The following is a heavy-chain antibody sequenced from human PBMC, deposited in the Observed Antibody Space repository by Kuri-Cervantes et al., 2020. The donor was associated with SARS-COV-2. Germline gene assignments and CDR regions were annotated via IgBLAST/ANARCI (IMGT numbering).Heavy chain of an antibody. J-gene: IGHJ4*02. CDR2: ISGDGGST. CDR3: AKDGADGSGSYYNG. D-gene: IGHD3-10*01. CDR1: GFTFDDYA. V-gene: IGHV3-43*02. Sequence: GESLKISCAASGFTFDDYAMHWVRQAPGKGLEWVSLISGDGGSTYYADSVKGRFTISRDNSKNSLYLQMNSLRAEDTAVYYCAKDGADGSGSYYNGWGQGTLVTVSS.